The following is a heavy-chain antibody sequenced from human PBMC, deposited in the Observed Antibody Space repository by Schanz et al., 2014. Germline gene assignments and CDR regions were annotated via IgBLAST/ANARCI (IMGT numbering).Heavy chain of an antibody. D-gene: IGHD5-12*01. CDR1: GFTFSDYY. V-gene: IGHV3-11*04. J-gene: IGHJ4*02. CDR2: ISSRGTTI. CDR3: ARDRPSGYALDF. Sequence: QVQLEESGGGLVTPGGSLRLSCAASGFTFSDYYMSWIRQAPGKGLECISYISSRGTTIYYADSVKGRFTISRDNSKKTLYVQMNSLRAEDTAVYYCARDRPSGYALDFWGQGTLVTVSS.